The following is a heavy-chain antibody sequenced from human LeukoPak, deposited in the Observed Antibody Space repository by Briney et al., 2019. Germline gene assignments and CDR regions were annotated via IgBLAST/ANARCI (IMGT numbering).Heavy chain of an antibody. Sequence: SETLSLTCAVYGGSFSGYYWSWIRQPPGKGLEWIGEINHSGSTNYNPSLKSRVTISVDTSKNQFSLKLSSVTAADTAVYYCARCGGSRVVVIAPNYCMDVWGKGTTVTVSS. D-gene: IGHD2-21*01. CDR3: ARCGGSRVVVIAPNYCMDV. CDR1: GGSFSGYY. CDR2: INHSGST. J-gene: IGHJ6*03. V-gene: IGHV4-34*01.